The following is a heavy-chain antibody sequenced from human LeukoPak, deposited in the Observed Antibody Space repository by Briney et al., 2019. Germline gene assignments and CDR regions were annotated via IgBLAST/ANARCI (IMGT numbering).Heavy chain of an antibody. J-gene: IGHJ4*02. CDR1: GFTFTSSA. Sequence: GGSLRLSCAASGFTFTSSAMSWVRQAPRKGLECVSSISGSGGSTDYAGSVKGRFTISRDNSKNTLYLQMNGLRAEDTAVHYCASHKENFYDSSGNYWGQGTLATVSS. CDR3: ASHKENFYDSSGNY. D-gene: IGHD3-22*01. CDR2: ISGSGGST. V-gene: IGHV3-23*01.